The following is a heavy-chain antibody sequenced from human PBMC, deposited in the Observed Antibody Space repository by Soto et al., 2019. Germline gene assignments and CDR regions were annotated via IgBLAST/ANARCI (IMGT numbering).Heavy chain of an antibody. Sequence: SETLSLTCTVSGDSISSGDYYWSWIRQPPGKGLEWIGCIYYSGNTYYNPSLKRRFSISVDTSKNQFSLKLSSVTAADTAVYNCARGPPFHWGQGTLVTVSS. CDR2: IYYSGNT. V-gene: IGHV4-30-4*01. J-gene: IGHJ4*02. CDR1: GDSISSGDYY. D-gene: IGHD3-16*01. CDR3: ARGPPFH.